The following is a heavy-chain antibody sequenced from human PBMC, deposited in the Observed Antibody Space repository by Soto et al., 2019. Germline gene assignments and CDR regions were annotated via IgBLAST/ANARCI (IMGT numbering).Heavy chain of an antibody. CDR2: IYQSGKT. D-gene: IGHD2-2*01. CDR1: GFPVSYGYY. Sequence: SETLSLTCGVSGFPVSYGYYWGWIRQPPGKGLEWLGSIYQSGKTYYSPSLKSRLTLSMDTSKNEFSVRLRSVTAADTAVYFCARLYCSSVSCYNDYWGPGVQVTVSS. J-gene: IGHJ4*02. V-gene: IGHV4-38-2*01. CDR3: ARLYCSSVSCYNDY.